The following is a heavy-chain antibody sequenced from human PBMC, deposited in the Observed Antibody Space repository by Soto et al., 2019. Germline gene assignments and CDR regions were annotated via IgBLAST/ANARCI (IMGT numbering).Heavy chain of an antibody. CDR3: ASGIQLWLRRINNGYSG. D-gene: IGHD5-18*01. CDR2: IIPMFGTA. V-gene: IGHV1-69*12. Sequence: QVQLVQSGAEVKKPESSVKVSCKAPGGTFSTYAISWVRQAPGQGLEWMGGIIPMFGTANYAQRCQDTVTIPADESTTTVYMELSSLRSEDTAVYCWASGIQLWLRRINNGYSGWGQGTLVTVSS. J-gene: IGHJ4*02. CDR1: GGTFSTYA.